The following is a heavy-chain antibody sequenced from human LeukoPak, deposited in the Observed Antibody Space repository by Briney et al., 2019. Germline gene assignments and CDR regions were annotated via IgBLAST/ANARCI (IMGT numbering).Heavy chain of an antibody. V-gene: IGHV1-8*01. J-gene: IGHJ6*03. CDR3: ARASRPSYDFWSGYSYYYYVDV. CDR1: GFTFTSHD. Sequence: ASVKVSCKASGFTFTSHDINWVRQATGQGLEWMGWMNPNSGNTGYAQKFKGRITMTRNTSISTAYMELSSLRSEDTAVYYCARASRPSYDFWSGYSYYYYVDVWGKGTTVTVSS. D-gene: IGHD3-3*01. CDR2: MNPNSGNT.